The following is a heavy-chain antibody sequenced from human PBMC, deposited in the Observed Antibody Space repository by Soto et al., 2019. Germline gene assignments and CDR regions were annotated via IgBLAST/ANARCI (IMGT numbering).Heavy chain of an antibody. Sequence: GGSLRLSCAASGFTFSSYGMHWVRQAPGKGLEWVAVISYDGSNKYYADSVKGRFTISRDNSKNTLYLQMNSLRAEDTAVYYCAKDYHGYYDFWSGYSNYYYYGMDVWGQGTTVTVSS. V-gene: IGHV3-30*18. D-gene: IGHD3-3*01. CDR1: GFTFSSYG. CDR3: AKDYHGYYDFWSGYSNYYYYGMDV. J-gene: IGHJ6*02. CDR2: ISYDGSNK.